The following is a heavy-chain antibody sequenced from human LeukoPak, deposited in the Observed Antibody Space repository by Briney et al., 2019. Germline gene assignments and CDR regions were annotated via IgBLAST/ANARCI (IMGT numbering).Heavy chain of an antibody. V-gene: IGHV4-59*01. CDR1: GGSISSYY. CDR2: IYYSGST. J-gene: IGHJ5*02. CDR3: ARAGCGGDCYSRSRWFDP. D-gene: IGHD2-21*02. Sequence: PSETLSLTCTVSGGSISSYYWSWIRQPPPQGLEWIGYIYYSGSTNYNPSLKSRVTISVDTSKNQFSLTLSSVTAADTAVYYCARAGCGGDCYSRSRWFDPWGQGTLVTVSS.